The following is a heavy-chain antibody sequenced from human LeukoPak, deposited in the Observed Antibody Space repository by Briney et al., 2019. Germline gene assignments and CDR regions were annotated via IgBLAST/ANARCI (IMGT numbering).Heavy chain of an antibody. Sequence: PGGSLRLSCAASGFTFSSYSMNWVRQAPGKGLEWVSYISSSSSTIYYADSVKGRFTISRDNAKNSLYPQMNSLRAEDTAVYYCARDRGPDRLERTAFDIWGQGTMVTVSS. CDR2: ISSSSSTI. CDR3: ARDRGPDRLERTAFDI. J-gene: IGHJ3*02. V-gene: IGHV3-48*04. CDR1: GFTFSSYS. D-gene: IGHD1-1*01.